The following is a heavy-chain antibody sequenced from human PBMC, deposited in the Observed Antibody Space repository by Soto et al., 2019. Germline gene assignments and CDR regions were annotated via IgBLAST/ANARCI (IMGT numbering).Heavy chain of an antibody. D-gene: IGHD3-9*01. V-gene: IGHV3-11*01. CDR3: ARSPYYDILTGYYDY. J-gene: IGHJ4*02. Sequence: GESLKISCAASGFTFSDYYMSWIRQAPGKGLEWGSYISSSGSTIYYADSVKGRFTISRDNAKNSLYLQMNSLRAEDTPVYYCARSPYYDILTGYYDYWGQGTLVTVSS. CDR1: GFTFSDYY. CDR2: ISSSGSTI.